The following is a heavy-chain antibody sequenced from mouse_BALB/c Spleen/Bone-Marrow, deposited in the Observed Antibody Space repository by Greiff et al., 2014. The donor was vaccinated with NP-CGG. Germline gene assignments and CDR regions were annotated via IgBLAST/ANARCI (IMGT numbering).Heavy chain of an antibody. CDR2: IWAGGST. Sequence: QGQLKDSGPGLVAPSQSLSITCTVSGVSLTSYGVHWGRQPPGKGLEWLGVIWAGGSTNYNSALMSRLSISKDNSKSQVFLKMNSLQTDDIAMYYFARVYLWYFDVWGAGTTVTVSS. D-gene: IGHD2-3*01. J-gene: IGHJ1*01. CDR1: GVSLTSYG. CDR3: ARVYLWYFDV. V-gene: IGHV2-9*02.